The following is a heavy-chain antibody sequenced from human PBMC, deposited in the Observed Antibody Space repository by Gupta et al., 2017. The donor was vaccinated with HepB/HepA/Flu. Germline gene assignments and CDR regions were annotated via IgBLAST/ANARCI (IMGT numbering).Heavy chain of an antibody. Sequence: QVHLVWSGGGVVQPGGSLTLSCAASGFTSSAHAIHWVRQAPGQGLEWVVIISSDGNNKHSAYVGGGLFSLSRDNYNDTCDIVMSGLTHETTVVYYWSGSDFAMSEYLGFIDYWGRGVLVTVAA. V-gene: IGHV3-30-3*01. CDR2: ISSDGNNK. CDR1: GFTSSAHA. D-gene: IGHD2/OR15-2a*01. CDR3: SGSDFAMSEYLGFIDY. J-gene: IGHJ4*01.